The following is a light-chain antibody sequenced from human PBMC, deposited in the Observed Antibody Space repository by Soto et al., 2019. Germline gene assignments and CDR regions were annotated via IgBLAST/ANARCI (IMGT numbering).Light chain of an antibody. Sequence: EIVLTQSPGTLSLSPGERATLSCRASLSISNSLAWYQQKPGQAPRLLXXEASNRATGIPARFSGSGSGTDFTLTISSLEPEDFAVYYCQQRGEWPPGATFGQGTRLEIK. J-gene: IGKJ5*01. CDR2: EAS. CDR3: QQRGEWPPGAT. V-gene: IGKV3-11*01. CDR1: LSISNS.